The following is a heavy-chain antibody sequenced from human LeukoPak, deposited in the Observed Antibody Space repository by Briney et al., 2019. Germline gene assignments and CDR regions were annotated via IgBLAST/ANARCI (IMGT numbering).Heavy chain of an antibody. J-gene: IGHJ3*02. Sequence: GRSLRLSCAASGFTFSSYAMHWVRQAPGKGLEWVAFIRYDGSNKYYADSVKGRFTISRDNSKNTLYLQMNSLRAEDTAVYYCAKDRNVVVPAAIPPDAFDIWGQGTMVTVSS. CDR1: GFTFSSYA. D-gene: IGHD2-2*01. CDR3: AKDRNVVVPAAIPPDAFDI. CDR2: IRYDGSNK. V-gene: IGHV3-30*02.